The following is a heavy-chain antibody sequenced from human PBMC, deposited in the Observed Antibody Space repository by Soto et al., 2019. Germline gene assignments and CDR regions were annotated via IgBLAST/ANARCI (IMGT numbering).Heavy chain of an antibody. Sequence: QITLKESGPTLVKPTQTLTLTCTFSGFSLSTSGVGVGWIRQPPGKALEWLALIYWDDDKRCSPSLKSRLTITKDTSKNQVVLTMTNMDPVDTATYYCAHRRWDAATSWFDPWGQGTLVTVSS. J-gene: IGHJ5*02. V-gene: IGHV2-5*02. D-gene: IGHD1-26*01. CDR3: AHRRWDAATSWFDP. CDR2: IYWDDDK. CDR1: GFSLSTSGVG.